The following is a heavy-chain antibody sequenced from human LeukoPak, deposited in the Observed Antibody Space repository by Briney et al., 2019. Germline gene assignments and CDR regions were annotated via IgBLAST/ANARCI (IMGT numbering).Heavy chain of an antibody. CDR2: IKEDGSEI. D-gene: IGHD5-18*01. J-gene: IGHJ4*02. Sequence: GGSLRLSCAASGXTFSTYWVSWVRQAPGKGLEWVANIKEDGSEINYADSVRGRFTISRDNAKNSLYLQMNSLRAEDTAVYYCARGYTCGYWGQGTLVIVSS. CDR1: GXTFSTYW. V-gene: IGHV3-7*04. CDR3: ARGYTCGY.